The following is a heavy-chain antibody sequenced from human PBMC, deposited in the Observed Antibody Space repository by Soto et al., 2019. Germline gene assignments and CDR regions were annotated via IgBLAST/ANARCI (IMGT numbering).Heavy chain of an antibody. J-gene: IGHJ6*02. V-gene: IGHV3-30*18. CDR3: AKEAGGRKDGAGTTNYGMDV. Sequence: GSLRLSCAASGFTFSSYGMHWVRQAPGKGLEWVAVISYERSNKYYADSVKGRFTISRDNSKNTLYLQMNSLRAEDTAVYYCAKEAGGRKDGAGTTNYGMDVWGQGTTVTVSS. D-gene: IGHD1-7*01. CDR2: ISYERSNK. CDR1: GFTFSSYG.